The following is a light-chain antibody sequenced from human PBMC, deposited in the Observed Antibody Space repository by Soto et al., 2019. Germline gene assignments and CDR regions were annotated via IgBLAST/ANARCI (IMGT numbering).Light chain of an antibody. J-gene: IGKJ1*01. Sequence: DIQMTQSPSTLSASVGDRVTITCRASQSISSWLAWYQQKPGKAPKLLIYKASSLESGVPSRFSGSGSGTEFTLTISRLQPDDFETYYCQQYNSDSTFGQGTKVEIK. V-gene: IGKV1-5*03. CDR1: QSISSW. CDR3: QQYNSDST. CDR2: KAS.